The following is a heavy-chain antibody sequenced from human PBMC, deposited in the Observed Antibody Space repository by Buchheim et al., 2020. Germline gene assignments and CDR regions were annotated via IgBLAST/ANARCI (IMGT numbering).Heavy chain of an antibody. V-gene: IGHV4-39*01. CDR2: IYYSGST. Sequence: QLQLQESGPGLVKPSETLSLTCTVSGGSISSSSYYWGWIRQPPGKGLEWIGSIYYSGSTYYNPSLKSRGTISVDTSKNQFSLKLSSVTAADTAVYYCARNQVITGYYYYGMDVWGQGTT. J-gene: IGHJ6*02. D-gene: IGHD3-22*01. CDR1: GGSISSSSYY. CDR3: ARNQVITGYYYYGMDV.